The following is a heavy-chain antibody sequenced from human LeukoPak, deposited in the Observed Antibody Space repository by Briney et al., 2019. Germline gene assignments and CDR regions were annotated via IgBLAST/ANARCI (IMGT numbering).Heavy chain of an antibody. V-gene: IGHV1-18*01. CDR2: ISAYNGNT. CDR3: ARDIPQSGRERFQH. J-gene: IGHJ1*01. CDR1: GYTFTSYG. Sequence: GASVKVSCKASGYTFTSYGISWVRRAPGQGLEWMGWISAYNGNTNYAQKLQGRVTMTTDTSTSTAYMELRSLRSDDTAVYYCARDIPQSGRERFQHWGQGTLVTVSS. D-gene: IGHD1-26*01.